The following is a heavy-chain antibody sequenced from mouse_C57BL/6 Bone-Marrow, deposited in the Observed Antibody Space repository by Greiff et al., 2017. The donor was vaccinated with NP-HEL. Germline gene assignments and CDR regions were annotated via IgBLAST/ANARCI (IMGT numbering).Heavy chain of an antibody. CDR1: GFNIKDDY. J-gene: IGHJ4*01. CDR3: TTGTVYAMDY. CDR2: IDPENGDT. D-gene: IGHD1-1*01. Sequence: EVQRVESGAELVRPGASVKLSCTASGFNIKDDYMHWVKQRPEQGLEWIGWIDPENGDTEYASKFQGKATITADTSSNTAYLQLSSLTSEDTAVYYCTTGTVYAMDYWGQGTSVTVSS. V-gene: IGHV14-4*01.